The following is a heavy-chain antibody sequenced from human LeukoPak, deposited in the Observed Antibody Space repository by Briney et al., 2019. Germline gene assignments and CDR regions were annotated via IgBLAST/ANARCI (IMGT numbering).Heavy chain of an antibody. CDR1: GYTFTGYY. J-gene: IGHJ5*02. CDR2: INPNSGGT. CDR3: ARDPASSEDYDILTDP. V-gene: IGHV1-2*02. Sequence: GASVKVSCKASGYTFTGYYMHWVRQAPGQGLEWMGWINPNSGGTNYAQKFQGRVTMTRDTSISTAYMELSRLRSDDTAVYYCARDPASSEDYDILTDPWGQGTLVTVSS. D-gene: IGHD3-9*01.